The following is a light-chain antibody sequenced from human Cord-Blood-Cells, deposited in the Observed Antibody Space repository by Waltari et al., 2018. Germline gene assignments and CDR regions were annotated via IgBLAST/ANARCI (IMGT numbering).Light chain of an antibody. CDR2: SAS. CDR1: QSISSY. V-gene: IGKV1-39*01. J-gene: IGKJ1*01. Sequence: IQTTHSLPALSASVGDRVPITCRASQSISSYLNWYQQKPGKAPKLLIYSASSLQSGVPSRFSGSGSGTDFTLTISSLQPEDFATYYCQQSYSTPPTFGQGTKVEIK. CDR3: QQSYSTPPT.